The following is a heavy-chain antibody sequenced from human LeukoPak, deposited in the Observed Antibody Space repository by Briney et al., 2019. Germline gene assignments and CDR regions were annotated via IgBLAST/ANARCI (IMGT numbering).Heavy chain of an antibody. J-gene: IGHJ3*01. Sequence: GGSLRLSRAASGFTFSSYAMSWVRQAPGKGLEWVSAISGSGGSTYYADSVKGRFTISRDNSKNTLYLQMNSLRAEDTAVYYCATDTVGADDAFDVWGQETMVTVSS. CDR1: GFTFSSYA. V-gene: IGHV3-23*01. CDR2: ISGSGGST. D-gene: IGHD1-26*01. CDR3: ATDTVGADDAFDV.